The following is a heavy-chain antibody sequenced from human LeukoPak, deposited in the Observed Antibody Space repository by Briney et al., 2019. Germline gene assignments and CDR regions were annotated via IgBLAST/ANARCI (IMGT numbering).Heavy chain of an antibody. Sequence: PGGSLRLSCAASGFTFSDHHMDWVRQAPGKGLEWIGRSKNKDYAHNTVYAASVKGRFTFSRDDPKNSLYLQMNSLTTEDTAVYYCTRIFYYGTRGFYPDFWGQGTLVTVSS. CDR2: SKNKDYAHNT. CDR1: GFTFSDHH. V-gene: IGHV3-72*01. CDR3: TRIFYYGTRGFYPDF. J-gene: IGHJ4*02. D-gene: IGHD3-10*01.